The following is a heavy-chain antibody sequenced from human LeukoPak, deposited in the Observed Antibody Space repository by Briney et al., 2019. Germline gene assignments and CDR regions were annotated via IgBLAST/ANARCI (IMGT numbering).Heavy chain of an antibody. CDR2: IKEDGSDK. CDR3: AREALFFYNYFGMDV. CDR1: GFIFRTYC. Sequence: GGSLRLPCAACGFIFRTYCMDWVRQARGKGLEWVANIKEDGSDKYCVDSVRGRFTISRDNAKNSLYLQMNSLRAEDTAVYYCAREALFFYNYFGMDVWGKGTTVIVSS. J-gene: IGHJ6*04. V-gene: IGHV3-7*03. D-gene: IGHD3-3*01.